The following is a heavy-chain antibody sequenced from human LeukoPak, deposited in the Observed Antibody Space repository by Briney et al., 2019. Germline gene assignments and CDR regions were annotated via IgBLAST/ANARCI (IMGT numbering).Heavy chain of an antibody. CDR3: ARVLVATVGGLLFDY. J-gene: IGHJ4*02. D-gene: IGHD5-12*01. CDR2: INPNSGGT. CDR1: GYTFTGYY. Sequence: ASVKVSCKASGYTFTGYYMHWVRQAPGQGLEWMGWINPNSGGTNYAQEFQGRVTMTRDTSISTAYMELSRPRSDDTAVYYCARVLVATVGGLLFDYWGQGTLVTVSS. V-gene: IGHV1-2*02.